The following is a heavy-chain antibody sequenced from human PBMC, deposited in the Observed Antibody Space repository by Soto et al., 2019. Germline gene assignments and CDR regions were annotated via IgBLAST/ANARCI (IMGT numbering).Heavy chain of an antibody. J-gene: IGHJ4*02. CDR3: ARDREDTAMVLFDY. D-gene: IGHD5-18*01. V-gene: IGHV1-2*02. CDR2: INPNSGGT. Sequence: ASAKVSCKASGYTFTGYYMHWVRQAPGQGLEWMGWINPNSGGTNYAQKFQGRVTMTRDTSISTAYMELSRLRSDDTAVYYCARDREDTAMVLFDYWGQGTLVTVSS. CDR1: GYTFTGYY.